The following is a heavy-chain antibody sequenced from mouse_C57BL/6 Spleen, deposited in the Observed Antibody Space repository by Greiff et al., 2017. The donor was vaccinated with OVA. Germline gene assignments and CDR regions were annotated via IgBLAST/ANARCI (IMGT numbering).Heavy chain of an antibody. CDR3: ARDGSSYGYAMDY. D-gene: IGHD1-1*01. Sequence: QVQLQQSGPGLVAPSQSLSITCTVSGFSLTSYGVHWVRQPPGQGLEWLVVIWSDGSTTYNSALKSRLSISKDNSKGQVFLNMNSLQTGDTAMYYCARDGSSYGYAMDYWGQGTSVTVSS. CDR2: IWSDGST. CDR1: GFSLTSYG. V-gene: IGHV2-6*03. J-gene: IGHJ4*01.